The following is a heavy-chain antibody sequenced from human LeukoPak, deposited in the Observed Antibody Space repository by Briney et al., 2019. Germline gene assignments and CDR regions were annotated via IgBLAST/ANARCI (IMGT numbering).Heavy chain of an antibody. CDR3: ARGAGSGWNWYFDL. J-gene: IGHJ2*01. CDR2: ITPILGIA. V-gene: IGHV1-69*04. CDR1: GGTFSSYA. Sequence: SVKVSCKASGGTFSSYAISWVRQAPGQGLEWMGRITPILGIANYAQKFQGRVTITADKSTSTAYMELSSLRSEDTAVYYCARGAGSGWNWYFDLWGRGTLVTVSS. D-gene: IGHD6-19*01.